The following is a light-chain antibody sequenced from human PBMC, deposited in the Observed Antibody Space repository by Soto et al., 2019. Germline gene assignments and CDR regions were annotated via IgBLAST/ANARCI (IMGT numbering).Light chain of an antibody. CDR1: QGIRND. CDR2: GAS. J-gene: IGKJ2*02. CDR3: QHYNTLWT. Sequence: AIQMTQFPSSLSASVGDRVTITCRASQGIRNDLGWYQQKSGRAPKLLIFGASTLQSGVPSRFSGSGSGTDFTLTISSLQPEDFATYYCQHYNTLWTFGQGTKVDTK. V-gene: IGKV1-6*01.